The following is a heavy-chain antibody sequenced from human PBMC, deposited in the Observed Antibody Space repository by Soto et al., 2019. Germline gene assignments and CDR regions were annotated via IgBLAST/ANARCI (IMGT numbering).Heavy chain of an antibody. CDR2: MNPNSGNT. Sequence: QVQLVQSGAEVKKPGVSVKVSCKASGYTFTSYDINWVRQATGQGLEWMGWMNPNSGNTAYAQKFQGRVTMTRNTSISTAYMELSSLRSEDTAVYYCARERTGPNYFDYWGQGTLVTVSS. J-gene: IGHJ4*02. V-gene: IGHV1-8*01. CDR1: GYTFTSYD. D-gene: IGHD1-7*01. CDR3: ARERTGPNYFDY.